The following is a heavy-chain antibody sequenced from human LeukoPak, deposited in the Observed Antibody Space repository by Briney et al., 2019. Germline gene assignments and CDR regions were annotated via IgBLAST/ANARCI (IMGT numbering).Heavy chain of an antibody. J-gene: IGHJ4*02. CDR3: AKDARGYCSAASCYLFDF. Sequence: SVGSLRLSCAASGFTFSSYAMSWVRQAPGKGLEWVSGISGSGGTTYYADSVKGRFTISRDNSGDTLYLQMKSPRAEDTAVYYCAKDARGYCSAASCYLFDFWGQGTLVTVSS. V-gene: IGHV3-23*01. D-gene: IGHD2-15*01. CDR1: GFTFSSYA. CDR2: ISGSGGTT.